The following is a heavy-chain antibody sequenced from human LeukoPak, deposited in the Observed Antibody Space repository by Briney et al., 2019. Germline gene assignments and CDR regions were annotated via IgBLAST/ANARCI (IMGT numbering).Heavy chain of an antibody. Sequence: PGGSLRLSCAASGFTFSSYWMSWVRQAPGKGLEWVANIKQDGSEKYYVDSVKGRFTISRDIAKNSLYLQMNSLRAEDTAVYYCARMGWIAAADFDYWGQGTLVTVSS. J-gene: IGHJ4*02. CDR1: GFTFSSYW. D-gene: IGHD6-13*01. CDR2: IKQDGSEK. CDR3: ARMGWIAAADFDY. V-gene: IGHV3-7*01.